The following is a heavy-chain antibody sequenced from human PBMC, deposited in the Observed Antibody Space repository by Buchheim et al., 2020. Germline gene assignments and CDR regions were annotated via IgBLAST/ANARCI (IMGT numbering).Heavy chain of an antibody. CDR3: ARDWVSSGSYYRIYYYYGMNV. Sequence: QVQLVQSGAEVKKPGAPVKVSCKASGYTFTSYYMHWVRQAPGQGLEWMGIINPSGGSTSYAQNFKGRVTMTRDTSTSTVYMELSSLRSEDTAVYYCARDWVSSGSYYRIYYYYGMNVWGQGTT. CDR2: INPSGGST. V-gene: IGHV1-46*03. J-gene: IGHJ6*02. D-gene: IGHD3-10*01. CDR1: GYTFTSYY.